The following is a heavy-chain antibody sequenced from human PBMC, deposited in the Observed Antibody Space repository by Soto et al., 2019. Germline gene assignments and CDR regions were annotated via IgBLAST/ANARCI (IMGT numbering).Heavy chain of an antibody. CDR2: ISGSGGST. V-gene: IGHV3-23*01. J-gene: IGHJ4*02. CDR3: AKDFHPGSYSGSYFNY. CDR1: GFTFSSYA. D-gene: IGHD1-26*01. Sequence: HPGGSLRGSCAASGFTFSSYAMSWVRQAPGKGLEWVSAISGSGGSTYYADSVKGRFTISRDNSKNTLYLQMNSLRAEDTAVYYCAKDFHPGSYSGSYFNYWGQGTLVTVS.